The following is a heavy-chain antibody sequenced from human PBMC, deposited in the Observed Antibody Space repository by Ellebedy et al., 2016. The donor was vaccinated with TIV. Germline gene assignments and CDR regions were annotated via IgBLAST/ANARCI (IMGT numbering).Heavy chain of an antibody. J-gene: IGHJ4*02. D-gene: IGHD3-22*01. CDR1: GYTFSRYD. Sequence: AASVKVSCKASGYTFSRYDINWVRQATGQGLEWMGWMNPKSGNTGYAQKFQGRVIMTRNSSINTAYLELSALRSEDTAMYYCVRDYDTSGSYKGDLDYWGQGTLVTVSS. CDR2: MNPKSGNT. CDR3: VRDYDTSGSYKGDLDY. V-gene: IGHV1-8*01.